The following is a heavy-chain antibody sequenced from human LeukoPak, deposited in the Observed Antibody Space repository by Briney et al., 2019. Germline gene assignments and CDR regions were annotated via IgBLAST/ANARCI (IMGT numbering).Heavy chain of an antibody. V-gene: IGHV4-59*01. CDR1: GGSISSYY. D-gene: IGHD6-19*01. J-gene: IGHJ5*02. CDR3: ARSVRAVAANWFDP. Sequence: SETLSLTCTVSGGSISSYYWSWIRQPPGKGLEWIGYIYYSGSTNYNPSLKSRVTISVDTSKNQFSLKLSSVTAADTAMYYCARSVRAVAANWFDPWGQGTLVTVSS. CDR2: IYYSGST.